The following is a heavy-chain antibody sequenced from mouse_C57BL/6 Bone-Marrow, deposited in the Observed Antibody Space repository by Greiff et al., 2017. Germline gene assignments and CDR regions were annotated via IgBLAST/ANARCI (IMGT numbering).Heavy chain of an antibody. CDR1: GYTFTSYW. Sequence: QVKLQQPGAELVMPGASVKLSCKASGYTFTSYWMHWVKQRPEQGLEWIGKIDPSASYTNYTQKFKGKFTLTIDKSSSTTYMQLSCVTSEYSAVYYCAKWDCFAYWGQGTLVTVSA. CDR2: IDPSASYT. J-gene: IGHJ3*01. D-gene: IGHD1-3*01. V-gene: IGHV1-69*01. CDR3: AKWDCFAY.